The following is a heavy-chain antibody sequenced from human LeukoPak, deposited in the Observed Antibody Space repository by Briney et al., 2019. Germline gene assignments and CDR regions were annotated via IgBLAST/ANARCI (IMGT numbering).Heavy chain of an antibody. V-gene: IGHV1-69*05. CDR2: IIPIFGTA. CDR3: ASHRGVAEYFQH. Sequence: SVKVSCKASGGTFSSYAISWVRQAPGQGLEWMGGIIPIFGTANYAQKFQGRVTITTDESTSTAYMELSSLRSEDTAVYYCASHRGVAEYFQHWGQGTLVTVSS. D-gene: IGHD3-10*01. J-gene: IGHJ1*01. CDR1: GGTFSSYA.